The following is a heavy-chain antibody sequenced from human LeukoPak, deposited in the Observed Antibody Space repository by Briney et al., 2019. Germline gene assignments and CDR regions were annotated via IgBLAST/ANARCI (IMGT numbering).Heavy chain of an antibody. CDR3: VGGDSREL. D-gene: IGHD3-22*01. J-gene: IGHJ4*02. V-gene: IGHV3-21*01. CDR2: IGRTSVAK. Sequence: PGGSLRLSCAGSGFSFNTYTMNWVRQAPGKGLEWISCIGRTSVAKYYAASVRGRFTISRDTSKNSFYVEMSSLRAEDTAVYYCVGGDSRELWGQGTLVTVSS. CDR1: GFSFNTYT.